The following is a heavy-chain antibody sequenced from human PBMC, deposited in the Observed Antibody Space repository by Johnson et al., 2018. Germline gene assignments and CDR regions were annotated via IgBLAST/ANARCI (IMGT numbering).Heavy chain of an antibody. D-gene: IGHD2-8*01. CDR1: GFTFSSYT. V-gene: IGHV3-21*01. J-gene: IGHJ6*02. CDR2: ISSSSTYI. CDR3: ARQWGYGMDV. Sequence: VQLVQSGGGLVRPGGSXRLSCAASGFTFSSYTMNWVRQAPGKGLEWVSSISSSSTYIYYADSVKGRFTISRDNAKNSLYLQMNSLRAEDTAIYYCARQWGYGMDVWGQGTTVTVSS.